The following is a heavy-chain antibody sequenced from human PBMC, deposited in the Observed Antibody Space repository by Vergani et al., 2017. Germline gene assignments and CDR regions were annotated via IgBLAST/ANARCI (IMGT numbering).Heavy chain of an antibody. Sequence: QVQLVESGGGLVKPGGSLRLSCAASGFTFSDYYMSWIRQAPGKGLEWVSYISSSGSTIYYADSVKGRFTISRDNSKNTLYLQMNSLRAEDTAVYYCAKDRYNWPRPYYFDYWGQGTLVTVSS. J-gene: IGHJ4*02. V-gene: IGHV3-11*01. CDR3: AKDRYNWPRPYYFDY. D-gene: IGHD1-1*01. CDR1: GFTFSDYY. CDR2: ISSSGSTI.